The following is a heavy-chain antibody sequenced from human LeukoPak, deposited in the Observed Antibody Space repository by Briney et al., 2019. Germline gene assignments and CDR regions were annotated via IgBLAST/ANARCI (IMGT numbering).Heavy chain of an antibody. V-gene: IGHV4-31*03. Sequence: SQTLSLTCNVSGGSISSGGYYWSWIRQHPGKGPEWIGYIYYSGSTYYNPSLKSRVTISVDTSKNQFSLKISSVTDADTAVYYCARDLEAGGYAAFDIWGQGTMVTVSS. J-gene: IGHJ3*02. CDR1: GGSISSGGYY. D-gene: IGHD3-22*01. CDR3: ARDLEAGGYAAFDI. CDR2: IYYSGST.